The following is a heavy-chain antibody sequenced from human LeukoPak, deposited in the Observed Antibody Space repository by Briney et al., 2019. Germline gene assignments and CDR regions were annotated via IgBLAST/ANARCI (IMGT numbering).Heavy chain of an antibody. J-gene: IGHJ3*02. D-gene: IGHD1-26*01. CDR2: ITSSGGGT. CDR1: GFTFSNYA. CDR3: VKGQSGTYYADAFHI. V-gene: IGHV3-23*01. Sequence: GGPLRLSCAASGFTFSNYALSWVRQAPGKGLEWVSGITSSGGGTFYADSVKGRFTISRDNSKNSLYVQTNSLTAEDTALYYCVKGQSGTYYADAFHIWGQGTMVTVSS.